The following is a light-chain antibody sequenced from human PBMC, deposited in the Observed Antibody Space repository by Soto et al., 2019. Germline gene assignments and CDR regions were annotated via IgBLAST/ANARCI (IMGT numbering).Light chain of an antibody. CDR2: LGF. J-gene: IGKJ2*01. CDR1: HMLLHSNGNYF. CDR3: MQALQTPYT. Sequence: EIVMTQSPPSLTVTPGEPATISCRSSHMLLHSNGNYFLDWYLQKPGQSPQLLIYLGFNRASGVPDRVSGSGAGTDFTLKISRVEDEDVGVYYCMQALQTPYTFGQGTKVDIK. V-gene: IGKV2-28*01.